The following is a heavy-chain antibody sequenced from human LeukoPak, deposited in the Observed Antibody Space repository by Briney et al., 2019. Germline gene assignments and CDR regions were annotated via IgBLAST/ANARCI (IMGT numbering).Heavy chain of an antibody. CDR2: FDPEDGET. Sequence: AASVKVSCQVSGYTLTELSMHWVRQTPGKGLERMGRFDPEDGETIYAQKFQGRVTMTEDTSTDTAYMELSSMRSEDTAVYYRAIPGGSSRDFDYWGQGTLVTVSS. V-gene: IGHV1-24*01. J-gene: IGHJ4*02. CDR1: GYTLTELS. CDR3: AIPGGSSRDFDY. D-gene: IGHD6-13*01.